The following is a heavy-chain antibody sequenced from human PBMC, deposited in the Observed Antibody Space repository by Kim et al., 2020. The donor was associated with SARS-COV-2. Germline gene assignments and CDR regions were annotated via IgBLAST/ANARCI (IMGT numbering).Heavy chain of an antibody. CDR3: ARDYYGSGSAPGYYYGMDV. V-gene: IGHV4-59*01. Sequence: SRVTISVDTSKNQFSLKLSSVTAADTAVYYCARDYYGSGSAPGYYYGMDVWGQGTTVTVSS. D-gene: IGHD3-10*01. J-gene: IGHJ6*02.